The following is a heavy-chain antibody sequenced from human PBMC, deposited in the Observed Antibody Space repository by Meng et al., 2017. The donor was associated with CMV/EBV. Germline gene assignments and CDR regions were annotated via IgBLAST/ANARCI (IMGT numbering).Heavy chain of an antibody. V-gene: IGHV4-30-4*08. D-gene: IGHD2-2*01. Sequence: AQLQESGPGLVKPSQTLPLTCTFSGGSISSGDYYWSWSRQPPGKGLEWIGYIYYSGSTYYNPSLKSRVTISVDTSKNQFSLKLSSVTAADTAVYYCARVGRTSCYDYWGQGTLVTVSS. CDR2: IYYSGST. J-gene: IGHJ4*02. CDR1: GGSISSGDYY. CDR3: ARVGRTSCYDY.